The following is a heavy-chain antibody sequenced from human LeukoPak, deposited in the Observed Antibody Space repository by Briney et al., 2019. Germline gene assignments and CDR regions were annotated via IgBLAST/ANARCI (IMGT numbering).Heavy chain of an antibody. V-gene: IGHV3-23*01. Sequence: GGSLRLSCAASGFTFSSYGMSWVRQAPGKGLEWVSAISGSGGSTYYADSVKGRFTISRDNSKNTLYLQMNSLRAEDTAVYYCAKEKAVPYDSSGYYGSWGQGTLVTVSS. D-gene: IGHD3-22*01. CDR2: ISGSGGST. CDR3: AKEKAVPYDSSGYYGS. CDR1: GFTFSSYG. J-gene: IGHJ5*02.